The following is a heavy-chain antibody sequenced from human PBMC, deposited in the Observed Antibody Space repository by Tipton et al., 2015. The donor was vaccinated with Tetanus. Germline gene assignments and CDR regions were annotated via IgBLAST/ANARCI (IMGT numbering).Heavy chain of an antibody. V-gene: IGHV4-61*08. J-gene: IGHJ4*02. D-gene: IGHD5-24*01. Sequence: TLSLTCTVSGASLRGGDYHWSWIRQPPGKGLEWIAYTFYSGRTQYNPSLKSRVTISVDTAKNQFSLQLSSVTAADTAVYYCARTTRRWLHPDYWGQGTLVTVSS. CDR2: TFYSGRT. CDR1: GASLRGGDYH. CDR3: ARTTRRWLHPDY.